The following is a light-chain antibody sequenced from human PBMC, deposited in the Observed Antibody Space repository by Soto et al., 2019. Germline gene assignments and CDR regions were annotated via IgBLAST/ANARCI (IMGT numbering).Light chain of an antibody. CDR2: DAS. CDR1: QDISNY. CDR3: QHDYIVPHS. Sequence: DIQMTQSPSSLSASVGDRVTITCQASQDISNYLNWYQQRPGKAPNLLIFDASNLEIGVPSRFGVSGYFTDFTLSISSLQPEDIATYYCQHDYIVPHSFGPGTKVDFK. V-gene: IGKV1-33*01. J-gene: IGKJ3*01.